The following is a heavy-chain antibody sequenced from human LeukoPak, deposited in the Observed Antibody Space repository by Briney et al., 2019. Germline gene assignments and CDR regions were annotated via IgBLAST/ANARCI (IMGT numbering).Heavy chain of an antibody. J-gene: IGHJ5*02. CDR3: ARGPYYYGSGSRNWFDP. D-gene: IGHD3-10*01. CDR2: IYYSGGT. CDR1: GGSISSYY. V-gene: IGHV4-59*01. Sequence: SETLSLTCTVSGGSISSYYWSWIRQPPGKGLEWIGYIYYSGGTNYNPSLKSRVTISVDTSKNQFSLKLSSVTAADTAVYYCARGPYYYGSGSRNWFDPWGQGTLVTVSS.